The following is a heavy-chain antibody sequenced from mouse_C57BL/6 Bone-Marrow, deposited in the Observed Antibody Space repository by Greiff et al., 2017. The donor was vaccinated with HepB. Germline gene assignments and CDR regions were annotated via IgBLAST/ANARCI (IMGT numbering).Heavy chain of an antibody. Sequence: VQLKESGGGLVQPKGSLKLSCAASGFSFNTYAMNWVRQAPGKGLEWVARIRSKSNNYATYYADSVKDRFTISRDDSESMLYLQMNNLKTEDTAMYYCVRRHYDYDYYAMDYWGQGTSVTVSS. CDR2: IRSKSNNYAT. D-gene: IGHD2-4*01. J-gene: IGHJ4*01. CDR3: VRRHYDYDYYAMDY. V-gene: IGHV10-1*01. CDR1: GFSFNTYA.